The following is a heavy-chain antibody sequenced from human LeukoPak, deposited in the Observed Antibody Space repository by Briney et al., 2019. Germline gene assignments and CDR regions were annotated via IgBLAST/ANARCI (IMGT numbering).Heavy chain of an antibody. CDR2: ISTDGTNK. D-gene: IGHD2-21*01. V-gene: IGHV3-30-3*01. J-gene: IGHJ4*02. CDR3: ARDFFFGGHNWGPGDN. CDR1: GFTFRSYA. Sequence: PGGSLRLSCAASGFTFRSYALHWVRQAPGKGLEWVAVISTDGTNKFYADSVKGRFTISRDNSENTLYLQVNSLRAEDTAFYYCARDFFFGGHNWGPGDNWGQGTLVTVSS.